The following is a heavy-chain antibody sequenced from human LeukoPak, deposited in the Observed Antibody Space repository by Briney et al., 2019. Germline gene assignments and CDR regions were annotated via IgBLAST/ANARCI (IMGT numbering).Heavy chain of an antibody. D-gene: IGHD4-17*01. V-gene: IGHV3-13*04. Sequence: PGGALRLSCAASGFTFSNYDMHWVRQATGKGLEWVSAIGTVGDTYYPDSVKGRFTISRENAKNSCYLQMISLRAGDTAVYYCARDSDYGDYPPDSWGEGDLVTVSS. J-gene: IGHJ4*02. CDR3: ARDSDYGDYPPDS. CDR1: GFTFSNYD. CDR2: IGTVGDT.